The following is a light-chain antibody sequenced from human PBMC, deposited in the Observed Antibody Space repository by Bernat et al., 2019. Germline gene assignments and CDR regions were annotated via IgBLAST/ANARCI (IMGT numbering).Light chain of an antibody. J-gene: IGLJ1*01. Sequence: QSALTQPPSASGSPGQSVTISCTGTSSDVGRYDYVSWYQQHPGKAPKIIIYEVSKRPSGVPDRFSGSKSGNTASLTVYGLQAEDDGDYYCCSYAGSNSYVFGSGTKVTVL. V-gene: IGLV2-8*01. CDR1: SSDVGRYDY. CDR2: EVS. CDR3: CSYAGSNSYV.